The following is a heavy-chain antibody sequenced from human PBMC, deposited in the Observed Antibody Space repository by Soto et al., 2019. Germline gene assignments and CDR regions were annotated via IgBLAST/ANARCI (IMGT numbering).Heavy chain of an antibody. CDR2: ISGSGGST. CDR1: GFTFSSYA. V-gene: IGHV3-23*01. D-gene: IGHD2-2*01. CDR3: AKKGRAIVVVPAAKGDYFDY. Sequence: GGSLRLSCAASGFTFSSYAMSWVRQAPGKGLEWVSAISGSGGSTYYADSVKGRFTISRDNSKNTLYLQMNSLRAEDTAVYYCAKKGRAIVVVPAAKGDYFDYWGQGTLVTVSS. J-gene: IGHJ4*02.